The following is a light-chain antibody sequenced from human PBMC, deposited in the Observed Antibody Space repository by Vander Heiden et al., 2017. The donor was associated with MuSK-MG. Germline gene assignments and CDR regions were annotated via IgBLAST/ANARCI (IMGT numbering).Light chain of an antibody. CDR2: QDS. CDR3: QAWDSSTVV. Sequence: SYELTQPPPASVSPVLTASTTCPGDKPGVNYACWYQQKPGQSPVLVIYQDSKRPSGIPGRFSGSNSGNTATLTISGTQAMDEADYYCQAWDSSTVVFGGGTKLTVL. J-gene: IGLJ2*01. V-gene: IGLV3-1*01. CDR1: KPGVNY.